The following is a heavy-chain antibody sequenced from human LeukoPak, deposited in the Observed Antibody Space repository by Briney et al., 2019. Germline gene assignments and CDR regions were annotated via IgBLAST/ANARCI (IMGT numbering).Heavy chain of an antibody. CDR1: GGSISSYY. V-gene: IGHV4-34*01. Sequence: SETLSLTCTVSGGSISSYYWSWIRQPPGKGLEWIGEINHSGSTNYNPSLKSRVTISVDTSKNQFSLKLSSVTAADTAVYYCAREEQWLVYYFDYWGQGTLVTVSS. J-gene: IGHJ4*02. CDR3: AREEQWLVYYFDY. D-gene: IGHD6-19*01. CDR2: INHSGST.